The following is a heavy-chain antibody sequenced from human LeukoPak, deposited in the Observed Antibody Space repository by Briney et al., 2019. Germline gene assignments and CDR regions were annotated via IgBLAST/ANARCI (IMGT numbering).Heavy chain of an antibody. CDR2: TSYDGTNK. CDR3: ARDLSGGSGYLDY. J-gene: IGHJ4*02. CDR1: GFTFSNYG. D-gene: IGHD3-22*01. Sequence: GGSLRLSCTASGFTFSNYGMHWVRQAPGKGLEWVAVTSYDGTNKYNADSVKGRFTISRDNSKNTLYLQMSSLRAEDTAVYYCARDLSGGSGYLDYWGQGTLVTVSS. V-gene: IGHV3-30*03.